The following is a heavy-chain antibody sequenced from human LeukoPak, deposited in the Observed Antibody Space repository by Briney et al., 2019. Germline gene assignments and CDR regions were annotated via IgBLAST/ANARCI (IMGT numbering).Heavy chain of an antibody. D-gene: IGHD3-22*01. CDR1: GFTFTSSA. J-gene: IGHJ4*02. CDR2: IVVGSGNT. Sequence: SVKDSCKASGFTFTSSAMQWVRQARGQRLEWIGWIVVGSGNTNYAQKFQGRVTITRNTSISTAYMELSSLRSEDTAVYYCAREYYYDSSGYYGYWGQGTLVTVSS. V-gene: IGHV1-58*02. CDR3: AREYYYDSSGYYGY.